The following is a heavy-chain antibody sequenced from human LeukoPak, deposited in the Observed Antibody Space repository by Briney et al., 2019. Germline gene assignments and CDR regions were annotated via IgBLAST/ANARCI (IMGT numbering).Heavy chain of an antibody. V-gene: IGHV4-59*01. D-gene: IGHD3-10*01. CDR1: GGSINSYY. CDR2: IYYTGST. Sequence: SETLSLTCSVSGGSINSYYWSWIRQPPGKGLEWIGDIYYTGSTNYNPSLKSRATMSVDTSKNQFSLKVRSVTAADTAVYYCARHYYGSGSNPFDYWGQGTLVTVSS. J-gene: IGHJ4*02. CDR3: ARHYYGSGSNPFDY.